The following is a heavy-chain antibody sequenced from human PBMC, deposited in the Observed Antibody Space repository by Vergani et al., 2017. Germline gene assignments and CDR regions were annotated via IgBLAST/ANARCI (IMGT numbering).Heavy chain of an antibody. J-gene: IGHJ5*02. CDR1: GYIFKNYY. D-gene: IGHD2-8*02. Sequence: VQLVQSGAEVRKPGASVTVSCTASGYIFKNYYIHWLRQAPGQAFEWMGILNPTTGHTTSAQKFMGRVDMTRDPSTYTSTRTVQMTLSSLRSEDTAVYYCARSIRYWYGAACRAYYFDHWGQGTRVTVSS. CDR2: LNPTTGHT. V-gene: IGHV1-46*02. CDR3: ARSIRYWYGAACRAYYFDH.